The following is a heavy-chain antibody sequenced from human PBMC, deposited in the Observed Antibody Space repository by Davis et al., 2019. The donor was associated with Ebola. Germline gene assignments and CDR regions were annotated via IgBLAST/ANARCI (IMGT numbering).Heavy chain of an antibody. Sequence: GESLKISCKGSGYNFNNYWIGWVRQMPGRGLQWMGIIYPDDSETTYSPSFQGQISISADRSISTAYLQWSSLKASDSAMYYCARRGYCSGTGCPWGWFDPWGQGTLVTVSS. CDR1: GYNFNNYW. CDR3: ARRGYCSGTGCPWGWFDP. D-gene: IGHD2-2*01. V-gene: IGHV5-51*01. CDR2: IYPDDSET. J-gene: IGHJ5*02.